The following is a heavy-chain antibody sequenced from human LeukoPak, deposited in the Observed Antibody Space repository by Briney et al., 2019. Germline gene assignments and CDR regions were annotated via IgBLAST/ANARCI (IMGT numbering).Heavy chain of an antibody. CDR3: ARTQRNEWELPIAYDYYYYYMDV. CDR1: GYTFTSYD. J-gene: IGHJ6*03. Sequence: ASVKVSCKASGYTFTSYDINWVRQATGQGLEWMGWMNPNSGNTGYAQKFQGRVTMTRNTSISTAYMELSSLRSEDTAVYYCARTQRNEWELPIAYDYYYYYMDVWGKGTTVTISS. D-gene: IGHD1-26*01. V-gene: IGHV1-8*01. CDR2: MNPNSGNT.